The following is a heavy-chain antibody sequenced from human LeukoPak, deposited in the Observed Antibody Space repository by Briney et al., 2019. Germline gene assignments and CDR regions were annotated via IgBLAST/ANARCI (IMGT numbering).Heavy chain of an antibody. J-gene: IGHJ4*02. V-gene: IGHV3-48*03. CDR1: GFTFSSYE. Sequence: PGGSLRLSCAASGFTFSSYEMKWVRQAPGKGLEWISYISSSGSTIYYADSVKGRFTISRDNAKNSLYLQMNSLRAEDTAVYYCARVAVAGKVGYFDYWGQGTLVTVSS. CDR2: ISSSGSTI. D-gene: IGHD6-19*01. CDR3: ARVAVAGKVGYFDY.